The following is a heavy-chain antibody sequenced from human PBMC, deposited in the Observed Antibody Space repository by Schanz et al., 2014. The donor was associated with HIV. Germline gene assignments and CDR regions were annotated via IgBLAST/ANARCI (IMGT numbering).Heavy chain of an antibody. J-gene: IGHJ4*02. V-gene: IGHV3-30*03. CDR2: ISSDGSEE. D-gene: IGHD3-22*01. CDR1: GFTFSFYG. CDR3: ATAHYDSNIPYF. Sequence: QVQLVESGGCVVQPGRSLRLSCAASGFTFSFYGMHWVRQAPGKGLEWVAVISSDGSEEYFADSVKGRFTISRDNSKDTLFLQMNSLRAEDTAFYYCATAHYDSNIPYFWGLGTLVTVSS.